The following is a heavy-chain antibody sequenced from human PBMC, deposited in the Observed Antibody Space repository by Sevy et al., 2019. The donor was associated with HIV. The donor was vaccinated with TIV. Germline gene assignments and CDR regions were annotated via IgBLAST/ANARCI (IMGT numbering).Heavy chain of an antibody. J-gene: IGHJ4*02. V-gene: IGHV3-74*01. CDR3: AGDGRAARDFDY. D-gene: IGHD6-6*01. CDR2: ISSDGSST. CDR1: GFTFSSYW. Sequence: GGSLRLSCAASGFTFSSYWMHWVRHAPGKGLVWVSRISSDGSSTSYADSVRGRFTISRDNAKNTLYLQMNGLRAGDTALYYCAGDGRAARDFDYWGQGTLVTVSS.